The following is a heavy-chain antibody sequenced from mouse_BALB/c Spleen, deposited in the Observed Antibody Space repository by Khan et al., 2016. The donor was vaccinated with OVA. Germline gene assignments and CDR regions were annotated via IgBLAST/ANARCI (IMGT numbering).Heavy chain of an antibody. CDR2: INPGSGNT. J-gene: IGHJ3*01. V-gene: IGHV1-54*01. Sequence: QVQLKQSGAELVRPGTSVKVSCKASEYAFTDYLIEWVKQRPGQGLEWIGVINPGSGNTNYNEKFKGKATLTADKSSSTAYMQLSSLTSDDSAVYFCARGGYGTLAYWGQGTPVTVS. CDR3: ARGGYGTLAY. CDR1: EYAFTDYL. D-gene: IGHD2-1*01.